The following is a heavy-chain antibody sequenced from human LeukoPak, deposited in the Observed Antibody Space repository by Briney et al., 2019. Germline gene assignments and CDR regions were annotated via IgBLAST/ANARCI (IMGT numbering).Heavy chain of an antibody. D-gene: IGHD3-10*01. CDR1: GGSISSSSYY. J-gene: IGHJ4*02. V-gene: IGHV4-39*07. Sequence: TPSETLSLTCTVSGGSISSSSYYWGWIRQPPGKGLEWIGSIYYSGSTYYNPSLKSRVTISVDTSKNQFSLKLSSVTAADTAVYYCARDLRRGRYFDYWGQGTLVTVSS. CDR3: ARDLRRGRYFDY. CDR2: IYYSGST.